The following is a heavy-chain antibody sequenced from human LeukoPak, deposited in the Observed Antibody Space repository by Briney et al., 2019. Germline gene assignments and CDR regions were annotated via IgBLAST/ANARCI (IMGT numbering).Heavy chain of an antibody. CDR2: INPSGGST. Sequence: GASVKVSCKASGYTFTSYYMHWVRQAPGQWLEWMGIINPSGGSTSYAQKFQGRVTMTRDTSTSTVYMELSSLRSEDTAVYYCARFLGYCSSTSCQSPSDYWGQGTLVTVSS. V-gene: IGHV1-46*01. D-gene: IGHD2-2*01. J-gene: IGHJ4*02. CDR1: GYTFTSYY. CDR3: ARFLGYCSSTSCQSPSDY.